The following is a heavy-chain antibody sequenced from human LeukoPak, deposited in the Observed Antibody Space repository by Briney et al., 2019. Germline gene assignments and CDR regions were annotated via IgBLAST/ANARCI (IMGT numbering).Heavy chain of an antibody. D-gene: IGHD4-17*01. CDR3: ARLWTTTQPGGDY. CDR1: GFTFSSYV. CDR2: TTGDSSHT. V-gene: IGHV3-23*01. Sequence: GGSLRLSCAASGFTFSSYVMNWVRQAPGKGLEWVSSTTGDSSHTYYADSVKGRFIISRDNSKSTLYLHMSSLRAEDTALYYCARLWTTTQPGGDYWGQGTLVTVSS. J-gene: IGHJ4*02.